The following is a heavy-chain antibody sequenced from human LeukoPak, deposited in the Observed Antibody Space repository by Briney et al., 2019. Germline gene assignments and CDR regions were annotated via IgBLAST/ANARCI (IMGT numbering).Heavy chain of an antibody. CDR3: AKDHPHYYYDSSGYPY. D-gene: IGHD3-22*01. V-gene: IGHV3-23*01. J-gene: IGHJ4*02. CDR1: GFTFSSYA. CDR2: ISGSGGST. Sequence: GGSLRLSCAASGFTFSSYAMSWVRQAPGKGLEWVSAISGSGGSTYSADSVKGRFTISRDNSKNTLYLQMNSLRAEDTAVYYCAKDHPHYYYDSSGYPYWGQGTLVTVSS.